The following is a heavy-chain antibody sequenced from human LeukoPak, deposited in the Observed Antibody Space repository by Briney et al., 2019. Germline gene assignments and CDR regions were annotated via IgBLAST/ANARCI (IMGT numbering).Heavy chain of an antibody. CDR1: GYTFNN. CDR3: ARDGGYFVDP. CDR2: INPSGGST. Sequence: GASVKVSCKASGYTFNNMHWVRQAPGQGLEWMGIINPSGGSTSYAQRFQGRVTMTRDTSTSTVYMELSSLTSEDTAVYYCARDGGYFVDPWGQGTLVTVPS. D-gene: IGHD2-21*01. J-gene: IGHJ5*02. V-gene: IGHV1-46*02.